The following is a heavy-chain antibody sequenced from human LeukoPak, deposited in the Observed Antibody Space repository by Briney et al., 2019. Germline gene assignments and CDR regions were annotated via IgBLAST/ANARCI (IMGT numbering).Heavy chain of an antibody. CDR1: GFTFSSYG. V-gene: IGHV3-30*02. Sequence: GGSLRLSCAASGFTFSSYGMHWVRQAPGKGLEWVAFIRYDGSNKYYADSVKGRFTISRDNSKNTLYLQMNSLRAEDTAVYYCAKIRGGYDFWSGYSYFDYWGQGTLVTVSS. CDR3: AKIRGGYDFWSGYSYFDY. D-gene: IGHD3-3*01. J-gene: IGHJ4*02. CDR2: IRYDGSNK.